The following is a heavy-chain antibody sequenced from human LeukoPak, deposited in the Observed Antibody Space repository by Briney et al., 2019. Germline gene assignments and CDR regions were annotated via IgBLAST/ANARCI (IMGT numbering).Heavy chain of an antibody. CDR3: AKIPTGRREEWFDP. D-gene: IGHD1-26*01. Sequence: GGSLRLSCAASGFPFSTYAMTWVRQIPGRGLQWVSAISAGGATYYADSMKGRFTISRDNSKSTLYLQMNSLRADDTAFYYCAKIPTGRREEWFDPWGQGALVTVSS. CDR1: GFPFSTYA. J-gene: IGHJ5*02. CDR2: ISAGGAT. V-gene: IGHV3-23*01.